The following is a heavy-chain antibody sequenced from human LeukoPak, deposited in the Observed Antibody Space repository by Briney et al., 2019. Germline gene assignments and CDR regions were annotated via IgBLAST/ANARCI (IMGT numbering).Heavy chain of an antibody. CDR1: GFTFSDYA. V-gene: IGHV3-30-3*01. D-gene: IGHD3-3*01. Sequence: HSGGSLRLSCAASGFTFSDYAMHWVRQAPGKGLEWVAVLSYGGTNIYYADSVKGRFTISRDNSKNTMFLQMNSLRAEDTAVYHCARDRSGYANDAFDFWGQGTMVTVSS. CDR2: LSYGGTNI. J-gene: IGHJ3*01. CDR3: ARDRSGYANDAFDF.